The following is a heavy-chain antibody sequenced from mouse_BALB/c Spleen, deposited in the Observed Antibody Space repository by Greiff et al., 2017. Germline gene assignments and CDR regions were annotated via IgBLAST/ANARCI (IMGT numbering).Heavy chain of an antibody. Sequence: EVMLVESGGGLVKPGGSLKLSCAASGFTFSDYYMYWVRQTPEKRLEWVATISDGGSYTYYPDSVKGRFTISRDNAKNILYLQMSSLKSEDTAMYYCARDTEGYFDVWGAGTTVTVSS. CDR1: GFTFSDYY. D-gene: IGHD1-1*01. CDR3: ARDTEGYFDV. CDR2: ISDGGSYT. J-gene: IGHJ1*01. V-gene: IGHV5-4*02.